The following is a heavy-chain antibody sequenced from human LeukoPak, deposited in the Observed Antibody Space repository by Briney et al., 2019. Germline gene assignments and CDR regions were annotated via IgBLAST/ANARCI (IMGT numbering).Heavy chain of an antibody. CDR2: MNPNGGDT. Sequence: GASVKVSCKASGYTFTSYDINWVRQATGQGLEWMGWMNPNGGDTGYAQKFQGRVTMTRNTSISTAYMELSSLRSEDTAVYYCARGQGILTGYGGNWFDPWGQGTLVTVSS. D-gene: IGHD3-9*01. V-gene: IGHV1-8*01. CDR3: ARGQGILTGYGGNWFDP. J-gene: IGHJ5*02. CDR1: GYTFTSYD.